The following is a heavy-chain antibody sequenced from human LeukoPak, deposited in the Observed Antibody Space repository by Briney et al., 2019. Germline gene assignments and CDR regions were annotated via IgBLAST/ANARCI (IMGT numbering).Heavy chain of an antibody. CDR1: RFTFSSYW. D-gene: IGHD2-15*01. J-gene: IGHJ2*01. CDR2: IKQDESEK. Sequence: GGSLRLSCAASRFTFSSYWMTWVRQAPGKGLEWVANIKQDESEKYYVDSVKGRFTISRDNAKNSLYLQMNSLRAEETAVYYCAREVVGAPDLWGRGTLVTVSS. CDR3: AREVVGAPDL. V-gene: IGHV3-7*01.